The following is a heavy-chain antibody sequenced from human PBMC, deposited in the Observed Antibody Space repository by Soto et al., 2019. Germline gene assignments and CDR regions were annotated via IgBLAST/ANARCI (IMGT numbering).Heavy chain of an antibody. CDR2: VTSSAIAT. J-gene: IGHJ6*03. V-gene: IGHV3-23*01. D-gene: IGHD2-2*01. Sequence: PGVTLRLSCVGSGNRFSEYAMAWIRQAPGQGLEWVTGVTSSAIATYYADSVKGRFTISRKNSLNILYLQMDTLGADDSADYYCSTSAGTNPCIHYM. CDR3: STSAGTNPCIHYM. CDR1: GNRFSEYA.